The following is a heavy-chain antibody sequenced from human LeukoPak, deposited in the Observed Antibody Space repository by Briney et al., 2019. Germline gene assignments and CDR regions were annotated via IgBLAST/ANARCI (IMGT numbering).Heavy chain of an antibody. CDR2: INPSGGST. CDR3: ARGPGGTSDY. V-gene: IGHV1-46*01. D-gene: IGHD2-8*02. Sequence: ASVKVSCKASGYTFTNYYIHWVRQAPGQGLEWMGIINPSGGSTVYAQKFQGRVAVTRDTSMGTVYMDLSSLKSEDTAVYYCARGPGGTSDYWGQGTLVTVSS. J-gene: IGHJ4*02. CDR1: GYTFTNYY.